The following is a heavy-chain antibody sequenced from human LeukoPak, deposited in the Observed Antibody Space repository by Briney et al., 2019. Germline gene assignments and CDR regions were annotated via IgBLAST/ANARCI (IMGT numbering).Heavy chain of an antibody. Sequence: QPGGTLRLSCAASGFTFSSYGMSWVRQAPGKGLEWVSAISGSGGSTYYADSVKGRFTISRDNSKNTLYLQMNSLRAEDTAVYYCAKDKSSVRSPHYFDYWGQGTLVTVSS. CDR3: AKDKSSVRSPHYFDY. CDR2: ISGSGGST. CDR1: GFTFSSYG. D-gene: IGHD3-22*01. V-gene: IGHV3-23*01. J-gene: IGHJ4*02.